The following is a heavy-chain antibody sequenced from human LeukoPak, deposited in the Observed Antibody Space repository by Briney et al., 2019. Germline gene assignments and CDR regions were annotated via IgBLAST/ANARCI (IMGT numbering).Heavy chain of an antibody. CDR3: SGGGGWESDF. CDR2: INDDATET. V-gene: IGHV3-7*03. CDR1: GFTFRSYC. Sequence: GMSLRLSCAASGFTFRSYCMTWVRQAPGKGLEWVANINDDATETGYIDSVKGRFTISRDNVRNSLHLQMDSLRAEDTAAYYCSGGGGWESDFWGQGTLVTVSS. D-gene: IGHD6-19*01. J-gene: IGHJ4*02.